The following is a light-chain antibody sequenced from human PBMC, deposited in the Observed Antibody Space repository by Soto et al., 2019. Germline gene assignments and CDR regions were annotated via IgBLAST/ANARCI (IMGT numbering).Light chain of an antibody. CDR1: QSVTNNY. J-gene: IGKJ1*01. CDR2: GAS. Sequence: EIVLTQSPATLSLSPGETATLSCRASQSVTNNYLACYQQKPSPPPSLLIFGASSRAAGIPDRFSGSGSGTDFTLAIGSLEPEDFAVYYCHQYGRSPWTFGQGTRLDIK. V-gene: IGKV3-20*01. CDR3: HQYGRSPWT.